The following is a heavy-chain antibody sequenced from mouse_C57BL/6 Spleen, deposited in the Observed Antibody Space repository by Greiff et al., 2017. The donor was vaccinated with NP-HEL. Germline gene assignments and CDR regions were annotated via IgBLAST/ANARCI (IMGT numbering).Heavy chain of an antibody. Sequence: QVQLQQPGAELVKPGASVKLSCKASGYTFTSYWMHWVKQRPGQGLEWIGMIHPNSGSTNYNEKFKSKATLTVDKSSSTAYMLLSSLTSEDSAVYYCARLGYYGSSPFDYWGQGTTLTVSS. V-gene: IGHV1-64*01. CDR2: IHPNSGST. CDR1: GYTFTSYW. D-gene: IGHD1-1*01. J-gene: IGHJ2*01. CDR3: ARLGYYGSSPFDY.